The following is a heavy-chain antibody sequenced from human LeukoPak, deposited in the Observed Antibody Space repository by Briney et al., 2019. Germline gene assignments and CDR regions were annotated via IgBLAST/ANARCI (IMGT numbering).Heavy chain of an antibody. Sequence: SETLSLTCAAYGGSITGYYWSWIRQTPGRGLEWVGEIHYTGATSYNPSLKSRATISTDTSKNQFSLRLSSVTAADTAVYYCARGNILTGYCFDFWGQGAQVTVSS. CDR3: ARGNILTGYCFDF. D-gene: IGHD3-9*01. CDR2: IHYTGAT. CDR1: GGSITGYY. J-gene: IGHJ4*02. V-gene: IGHV4-34*01.